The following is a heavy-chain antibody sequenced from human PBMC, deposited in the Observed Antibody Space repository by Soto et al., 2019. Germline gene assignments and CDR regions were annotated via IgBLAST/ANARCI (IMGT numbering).Heavy chain of an antibody. CDR2: ISSSSSYI. D-gene: IGHD3-22*01. J-gene: IGHJ4*02. CDR1: GFTFSLYS. CDR3: VRARATDSRPDY. Sequence: GGSLRLSCAASGFTFSLYSMIWVRQAPGKGLEWVSSISSSSSYIYYADSMKGRFTLSRDNAQNSLYLQMNSLRVDDTAVYYCVRARATDSRPDYWGQGTLVTVSS. V-gene: IGHV3-21*01.